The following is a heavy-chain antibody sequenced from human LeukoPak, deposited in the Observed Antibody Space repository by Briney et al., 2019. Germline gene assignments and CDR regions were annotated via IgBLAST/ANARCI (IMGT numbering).Heavy chain of an antibody. CDR2: IGTSSTTI. V-gene: IGHV3-48*01. D-gene: IGHD3-16*02. J-gene: IGHJ6*03. CDR1: GFTFSSYT. Sequence: GGSLRLSCAASGFTFSSYTMNWVRQPPGKGLEWVSNIGTSSTTIYYADSAKGRFTISRDNSRHTLYLQMNSLRAEDTAVFYCAKDGVILAPGVYWYMDVWGRGTTVTVSS. CDR3: AKDGVILAPGVYWYMDV.